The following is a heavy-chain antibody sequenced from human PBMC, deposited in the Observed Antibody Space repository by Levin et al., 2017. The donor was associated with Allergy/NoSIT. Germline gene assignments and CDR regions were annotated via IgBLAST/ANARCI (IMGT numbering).Heavy chain of an antibody. CDR1: GGSFSGYY. CDR3: ARRGLGDIVVVPAAIETLYYYYGMDV. D-gene: IGHD2-2*01. J-gene: IGHJ6*02. CDR2: INHSGST. Sequence: SETLSLTCAVYGGSFSGYYWSWIRQPPGKGLEWIGEINHSGSTNYNPSLKSRVTISVDTSKNQFSLKLSSVTAADTAVYYCARRGLGDIVVVPAAIETLYYYYGMDVWGQGTTVTVSS. V-gene: IGHV4-34*01.